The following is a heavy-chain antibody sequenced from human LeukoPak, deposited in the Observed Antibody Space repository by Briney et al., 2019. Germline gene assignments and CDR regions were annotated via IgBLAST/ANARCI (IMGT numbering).Heavy chain of an antibody. CDR1: GGSFSNYY. V-gene: IGHV4-34*01. Sequence: PSETLSLTCAVYGGSFSNYYWSWIRQPPGKGLEWIGEINHSRSTNYNPSLKSRVTISVDTSKNQFSLELTSVTAADTATYFCASRAKLYSGSGSPGDAFESWGQGTMVTVSS. CDR3: ASRAKLYSGSGSPGDAFES. D-gene: IGHD3-10*01. J-gene: IGHJ3*02. CDR2: INHSRST.